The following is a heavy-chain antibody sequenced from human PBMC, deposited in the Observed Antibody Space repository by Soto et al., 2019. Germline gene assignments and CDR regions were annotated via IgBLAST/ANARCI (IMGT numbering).Heavy chain of an antibody. J-gene: IGHJ4*02. CDR2: ISSNGAST. Sequence: EVQLVESGGGLVRPGGSLRLSCSSSGFTFSNHALHWVRQAPGKGLEYIAAISSNGASTYYTDAVKGRFTISRDNSKNVLYFQMSSLRPDDTAMYYCVKDLRPRYSYARFDYWGQGTLVAVSS. V-gene: IGHV3-64D*06. D-gene: IGHD3-16*01. CDR3: VKDLRPRYSYARFDY. CDR1: GFTFSNHA.